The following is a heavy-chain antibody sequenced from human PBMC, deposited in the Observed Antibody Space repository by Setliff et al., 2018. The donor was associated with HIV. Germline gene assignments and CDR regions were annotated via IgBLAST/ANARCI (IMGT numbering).Heavy chain of an antibody. V-gene: IGHV1-2*02. D-gene: IGHD3-9*01. J-gene: IGHJ5*02. CDR3: ARTWGAGVTGYWFEP. CDR1: GYTFTSYA. Sequence: ASVKVSCKTSGYTFTSYAISWVRQAPGQGLEWMGWMNPSTGGTRFAQKFQGRVTMTRETFITTAYMELRSLRSEDTAVYFCARTWGAGVTGYWFEPWGQGTRVTVSS. CDR2: MNPSTGGT.